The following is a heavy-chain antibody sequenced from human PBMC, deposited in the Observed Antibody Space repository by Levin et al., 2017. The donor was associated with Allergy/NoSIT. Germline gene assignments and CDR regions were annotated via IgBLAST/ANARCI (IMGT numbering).Heavy chain of an antibody. CDR3: ARCYDSSGYYSSAQYYFDY. V-gene: IGHV4-4*07. Sequence: SETLSLTCTVSGGSISSYYWSWIRQPAGKGLEWIGRIYTSGSTNYNPSLKSRVTMSVDTSKNQFSLKLSSVTAADTAVYYCARCYDSSGYYSSAQYYFDYWGQGTLVTVSS. J-gene: IGHJ4*02. CDR1: GGSISSYY. D-gene: IGHD3-22*01. CDR2: IYTSGST.